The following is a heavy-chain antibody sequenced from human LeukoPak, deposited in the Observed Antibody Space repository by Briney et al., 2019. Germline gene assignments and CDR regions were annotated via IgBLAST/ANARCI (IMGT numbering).Heavy chain of an antibody. D-gene: IGHD3-16*01. CDR1: GFTFSSYA. V-gene: IGHV3-30-3*01. CDR2: ISYDGSNK. J-gene: IGHJ6*03. Sequence: PGGSLRLSCAASGFTFSSYAMHWVRQAPGKGLEWVAVISYDGSNKYYADSVKGRFTISRDNSKNTLYLQMNSLRAEDTAVYYCARDGASQYYYYYYYMDVWGKGTTVTVSS. CDR3: ARDGASQYYYYYYYMDV.